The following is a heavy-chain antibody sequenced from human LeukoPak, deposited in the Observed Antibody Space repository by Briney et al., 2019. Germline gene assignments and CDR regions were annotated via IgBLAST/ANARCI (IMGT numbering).Heavy chain of an antibody. CDR1: GYTFTGYY. Sequence: ASVNVSCKASGYTFTGYYMRWVRQAPGQGLEWMGWINPNSGGTNYAQKFQGRVTITSDTSITTAYMELSRLRSDDTAFYYCARDPRLYGSGSRIWFDPWGQGTLVTVSS. D-gene: IGHD3-10*01. CDR3: ARDPRLYGSGSRIWFDP. CDR2: INPNSGGT. V-gene: IGHV1-2*02. J-gene: IGHJ5*02.